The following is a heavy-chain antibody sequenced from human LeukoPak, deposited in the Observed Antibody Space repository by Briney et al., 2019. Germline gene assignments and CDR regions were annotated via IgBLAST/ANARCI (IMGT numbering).Heavy chain of an antibody. CDR2: IKQDGSEK. D-gene: IGHD6-13*01. J-gene: IGHJ5*02. V-gene: IGHV3-7*03. Sequence: PGGSLRLSCAASGFTFSSYWMSWVRQAPGKGLGWVANIKQDGSEKYYVDSMKGRFTISRDNAKNSLYLQMNSLRAEDTAVYYCAREISSWYRTEGRFDPWGQGTLVTVSS. CDR3: AREISSWYRTEGRFDP. CDR1: GFTFSSYW.